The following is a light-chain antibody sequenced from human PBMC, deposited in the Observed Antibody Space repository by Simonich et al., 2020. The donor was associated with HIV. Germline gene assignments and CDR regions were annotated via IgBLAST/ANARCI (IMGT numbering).Light chain of an antibody. CDR2: DVS. Sequence: QSALTQPASVSGSPGQSITISCTGTSSDIGGYHYVSWYQQHPGKAPRVMIYDVSNRPSGVSNRFSGSKSGNTASLTISGLQAEDEADDYCSSYTTSSTMFGGGTKLTVL. V-gene: IGLV2-14*03. J-gene: IGLJ3*02. CDR3: SSYTTSSTM. CDR1: SSDIGGYHY.